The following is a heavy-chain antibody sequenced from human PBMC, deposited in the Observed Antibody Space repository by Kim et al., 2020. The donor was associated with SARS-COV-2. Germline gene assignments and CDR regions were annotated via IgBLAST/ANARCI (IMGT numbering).Heavy chain of an antibody. J-gene: IGHJ5*02. V-gene: IGHV3-21*01. CDR3: ARDSPYSNHNWFDP. Sequence: ADSVKGRFTISRDNAKNSLYLQMNSLRAEDTAVYYCARDSPYSNHNWFDPWGQGTLVTVSS. D-gene: IGHD4-4*01.